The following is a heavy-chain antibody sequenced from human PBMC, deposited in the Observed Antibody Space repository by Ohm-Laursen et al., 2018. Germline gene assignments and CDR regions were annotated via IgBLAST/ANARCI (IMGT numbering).Heavy chain of an antibody. CDR3: ARAVRNQMLSTV. CDR1: GYTFTSYD. CDR2: VNPVSKNT. Sequence: GSSVKVSCKTYGYTFTSYDISWVRQVSGQGLEWIGWVNPVSKNTVSVKDFRGRVTLTGDTSSSTAYMELRSLTSKDTAIYYCARAVRNQMLSTVWGQGTAVTVSS. J-gene: IGHJ6*02. V-gene: IGHV1-8*01. D-gene: IGHD2-2*01.